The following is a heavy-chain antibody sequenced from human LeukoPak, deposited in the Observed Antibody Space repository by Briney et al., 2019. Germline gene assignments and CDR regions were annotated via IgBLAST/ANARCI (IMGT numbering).Heavy chain of an antibody. J-gene: IGHJ5*02. V-gene: IGHV4-34*01. D-gene: IGHD3-3*01. CDR3: ARIPSYYDFWSGYYTFNWFDP. Sequence: PGGSLRLSCAASGFTFSSYAMSWIRQPPGKGLEWIGEINHSGSTNYNPSLKSRVTISVDTSKNQFSLKLSSVTAADTAVYYCARIPSYYDFWSGYYTFNWFDPWGQGTLVTVSS. CDR1: GFTFSSYA. CDR2: INHSGST.